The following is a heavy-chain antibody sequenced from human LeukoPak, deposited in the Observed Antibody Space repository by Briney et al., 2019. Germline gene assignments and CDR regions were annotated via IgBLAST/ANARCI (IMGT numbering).Heavy chain of an antibody. D-gene: IGHD2-15*01. CDR2: IYYSGST. V-gene: IGHV4-59*01. Sequence: SETLSLTCTVSGGSISSYYWSWIRQPPGKGLEWFGYIYYSGSTNYDPSLKSRVTISVDTSKNQFSLKLSSVTAADTAVYYCARSHEYCSGGSCYPLTFDYWGQGTLVTVSS. CDR1: GGSISSYY. CDR3: ARSHEYCSGGSCYPLTFDY. J-gene: IGHJ4*02.